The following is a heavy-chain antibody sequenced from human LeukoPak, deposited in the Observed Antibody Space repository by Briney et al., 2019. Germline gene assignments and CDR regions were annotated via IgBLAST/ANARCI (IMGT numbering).Heavy chain of an antibody. Sequence: SETLSLTSAVYGGSFRGYYWSWIRQPPGKGLGWIGEINHSGSTNYNPSLTRRVTTSVDTSKNQFSRKLSSVTAADTAVYYCARDGEWLDAFDIWGQGTMVTVSS. CDR3: ARDGEWLDAFDI. D-gene: IGHD5-12*01. V-gene: IGHV4-34*01. CDR2: INHSGST. J-gene: IGHJ3*02. CDR1: GGSFRGYY.